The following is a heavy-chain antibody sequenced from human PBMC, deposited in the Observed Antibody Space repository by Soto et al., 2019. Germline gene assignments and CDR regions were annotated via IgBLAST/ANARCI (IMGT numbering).Heavy chain of an antibody. Sequence: PSETLSLTCTVSGGSISSGGYYWSLIRQHPGKGLEWIGYIYYSGSTYYNPSLKSRVTISVDTSKNQFSLKLSSVTAADTAVYYCARDLGQGANNGDLNYYHYGMDVWGQGTTVTVSS. CDR2: IYYSGST. V-gene: IGHV4-31*03. CDR1: GGSISSGGYY. J-gene: IGHJ6*02. CDR3: ARDLGQGANNGDLNYYHYGMDV. D-gene: IGHD4-17*01.